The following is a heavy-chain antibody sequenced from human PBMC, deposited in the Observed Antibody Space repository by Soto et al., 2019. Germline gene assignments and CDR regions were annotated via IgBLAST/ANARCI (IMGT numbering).Heavy chain of an antibody. D-gene: IGHD6-13*01. Sequence: QVQLVQSGAELKKPGSSVRVSCKISGDSFSSYAISWVRQAPGEGLEWVGDIIPIFETANYARKFQGRVTITAVESTTTAYMEVTRLRPEDTAIFYCAASDSSSWQHDYWGQGTLITVSS. CDR1: GDSFSSYA. J-gene: IGHJ4*02. CDR3: AASDSSSWQHDY. V-gene: IGHV1-69*01. CDR2: IIPIFETA.